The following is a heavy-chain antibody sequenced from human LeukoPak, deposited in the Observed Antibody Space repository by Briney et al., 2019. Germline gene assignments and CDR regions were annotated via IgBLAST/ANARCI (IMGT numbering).Heavy chain of an antibody. Sequence: SETLSLTCTVSGVSISSYYWSWIRQPPGKGLEWLGYIFYSGNTVYNPSLKSRVSISVDTSKYHYTLRLRSVTAADTAVYCCARLAAISGSDYPDDWGQGTLVTVSS. CDR3: ARLAAISGSDYPDD. J-gene: IGHJ4*02. CDR2: IFYSGNT. D-gene: IGHD1-26*01. V-gene: IGHV4-59*08. CDR1: GVSISSYY.